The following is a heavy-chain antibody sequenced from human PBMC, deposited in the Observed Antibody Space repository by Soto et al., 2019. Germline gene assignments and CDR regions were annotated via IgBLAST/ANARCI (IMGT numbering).Heavy chain of an antibody. D-gene: IGHD1-26*01. V-gene: IGHV1-69*13. CDR2: IIPIFVTA. CDR3: ARGGLLGFRDSHPWFDP. J-gene: IGHJ5*02. CDR1: GVTFSSYA. Sequence: SVKVSCKASGVTFSSYAISWVRQAPGQGLEWMGGIIPIFVTANYAQQFQGRVTLTADESTSTAYMELSSLRYEDTAVYYCARGGLLGFRDSHPWFDPWGQGTLVTVSS.